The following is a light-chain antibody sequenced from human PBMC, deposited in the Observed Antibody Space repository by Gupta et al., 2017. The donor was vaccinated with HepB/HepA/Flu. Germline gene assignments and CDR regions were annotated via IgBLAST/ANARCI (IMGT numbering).Light chain of an antibody. V-gene: IGKV1-39*01. CDR3: QQSYNSPWT. Sequence: DIQMTQSPSSLSASLGDTVTITCRASQSINTYVNWYQQKSGKAPKPLIYAASTLQSGVPSRFSGSGSGTDFTLTISSLQPEDFATYYCQQSYNSPWTFGQGTKVEIK. CDR1: QSINTY. CDR2: AAS. J-gene: IGKJ1*01.